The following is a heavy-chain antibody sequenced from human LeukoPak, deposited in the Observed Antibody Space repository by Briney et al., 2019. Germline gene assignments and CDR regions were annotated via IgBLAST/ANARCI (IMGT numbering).Heavy chain of an antibody. Sequence: GGSLRLSCAASGFTFSDYYMSWIRQAPGKGLEWVSYISSSGSTIYYADSVKGRFTISRDNAKDSLYLQMNSLRAEDTAVYYCARDRGWGARDLLDYWGQGTLVTVSS. CDR1: GFTFSDYY. CDR3: ARDRGWGARDLLDY. CDR2: ISSSGSTI. V-gene: IGHV3-11*01. J-gene: IGHJ4*02. D-gene: IGHD3-16*01.